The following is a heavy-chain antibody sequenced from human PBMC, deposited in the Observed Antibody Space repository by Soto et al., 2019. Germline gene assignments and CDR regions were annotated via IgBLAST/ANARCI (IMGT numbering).Heavy chain of an antibody. D-gene: IGHD3-3*01. CDR2: IIPIFGTA. CDR3: AGGITIFVVVIIPDYGMDV. Sequence: SVKVSCKASGGTFSSYAISWVRRAPGQVLEWMGGIIPIFGTANYAQKFQGRVTITADESTSTAYMELSSLRSEDTAVYYCAGGITIFVVVIIPDYGMDVWGQGTTVTVSS. V-gene: IGHV1-69*13. CDR1: GGTFSSYA. J-gene: IGHJ6*02.